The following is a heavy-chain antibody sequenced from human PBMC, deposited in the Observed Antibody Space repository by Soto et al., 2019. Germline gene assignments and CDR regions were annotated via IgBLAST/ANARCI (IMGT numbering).Heavy chain of an antibody. Sequence: GGSLRLSCAASGFTFSNYAMSWVRQAPGKGLECVTVISGNGGSTYYADSVKGRFTISRDNSKIMLYLQMNSLRAEDTAVYYCAAEDLLLTGTTGNWFDPWGQGTLVTVSS. CDR1: GFTFSNYA. CDR2: ISGNGGST. V-gene: IGHV3-23*01. D-gene: IGHD1-20*01. J-gene: IGHJ5*02. CDR3: AAEDLLLTGTTGNWFDP.